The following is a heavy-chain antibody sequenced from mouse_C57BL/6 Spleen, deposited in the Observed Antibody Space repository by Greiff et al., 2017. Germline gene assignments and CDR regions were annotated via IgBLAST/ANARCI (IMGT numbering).Heavy chain of an antibody. CDR3: AREGLTGRFAY. CDR2: ISDGGSYT. Sequence: EVQLVESGGGLVKPGGSLKLSCAASGFTFSSYAMSWVRQTPEKRLEWVATISDGGSYTYYPDNVKGRFTISRDNAKNNLYLQMSHLKSEDTAMYYCAREGLTGRFAYWGQGTLVTVSA. D-gene: IGHD4-1*01. J-gene: IGHJ3*01. CDR1: GFTFSSYA. V-gene: IGHV5-4*01.